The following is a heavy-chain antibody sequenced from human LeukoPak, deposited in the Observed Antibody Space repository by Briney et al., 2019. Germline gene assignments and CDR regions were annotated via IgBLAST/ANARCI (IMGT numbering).Heavy chain of an antibody. Sequence: GGSLRLSCAASGFTFSSCAMHWVRQAPGKGLEWVSSISSSSSYIYYADSVKGRFTISRDNAKNSLYLQMNSLRAEDTAVYYCARDYDSSLDYWGQGTLVTVSS. J-gene: IGHJ4*02. V-gene: IGHV3-21*01. CDR2: ISSSSSYI. CDR3: ARDYDSSLDY. CDR1: GFTFSSCA. D-gene: IGHD3-22*01.